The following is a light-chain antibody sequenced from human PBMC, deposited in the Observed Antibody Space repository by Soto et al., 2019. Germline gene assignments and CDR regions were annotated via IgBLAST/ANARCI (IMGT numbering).Light chain of an antibody. V-gene: IGKV2-30*01. CDR2: KVS. J-gene: IGKJ1*01. CDR3: MQGTHWPWT. Sequence: DVVMTQSPLSLPVTLGQPSSISCRSSQSLVYIDGKXYLNWFQQRPGQSPRRLIYKVSNRDSGVQDRFSGSGSGTDFTLKISRVEAEDVGVYYCMQGTHWPWTFGQGTKVDIK. CDR1: QSLVYIDGKXY.